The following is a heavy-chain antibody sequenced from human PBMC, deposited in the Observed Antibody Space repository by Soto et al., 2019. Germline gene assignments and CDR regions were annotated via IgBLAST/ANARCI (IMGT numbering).Heavy chain of an antibody. CDR1: GYSFTSHY. CDR2: MNPNSGNT. V-gene: IGHV1-8*02. D-gene: IGHD3-16*01. J-gene: IGHJ5*02. Sequence: ASVKVSCKAIGYSFTSHYMHWVRLATGQGLEWMGWMNPNSGNTAYAQKFQGRVTMTRNTSISTAYMELSSLRSEDTAVYYCARLKQDYAVAWGQGTLVTVSS. CDR3: ARLKQDYAVA.